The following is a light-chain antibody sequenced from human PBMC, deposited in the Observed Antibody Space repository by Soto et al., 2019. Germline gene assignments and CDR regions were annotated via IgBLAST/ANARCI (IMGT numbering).Light chain of an antibody. Sequence: DIQMTQSPSSLFASVGDRVTITCQATQDINISLNWYQQKPGKAPNLLIYDASNLEIGVPSRFRGRGSGTHFTFTISSLQTEDSGTYYCQQYDILPITVGRGKRLEIK. CDR3: QQYDILPIT. V-gene: IGKV1-33*01. CDR1: QDINIS. J-gene: IGKJ5*01. CDR2: DAS.